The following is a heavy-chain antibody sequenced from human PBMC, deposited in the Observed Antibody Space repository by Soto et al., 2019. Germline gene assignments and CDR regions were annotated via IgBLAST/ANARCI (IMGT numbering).Heavy chain of an antibody. CDR3: ARLPRPNYYDTSGFFKDNWFDP. Sequence: SVKVSCKASGGTFNSYDINWVRQAPGQGLEWMGGIIPIVETPKYAQKFQGRVTITADESTNTVYMELSSLRSEDTAMYYCARLPRPNYYDTSGFFKDNWFDPWGQGTLVTVS. CDR2: IIPIVETP. D-gene: IGHD3-22*01. CDR1: GGTFNSYD. V-gene: IGHV1-69*13. J-gene: IGHJ5*02.